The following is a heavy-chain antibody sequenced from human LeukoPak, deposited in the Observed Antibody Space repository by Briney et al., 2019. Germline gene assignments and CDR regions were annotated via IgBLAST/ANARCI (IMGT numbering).Heavy chain of an antibody. CDR3: AKVRNYYGSGSYYDAFDI. Sequence: GGSLRLSCAASGFAFSTLTMNWVRQAPGKGLELVSVISGSSDSAYYADSVKGRFTISRDNSKNTLYLQMNSLRAEDTAVYYCAKVRNYYGSGSYYDAFDIWGQGTMVTVSS. J-gene: IGHJ3*02. CDR1: GFAFSTLT. D-gene: IGHD3-10*01. CDR2: ISGSSDSA. V-gene: IGHV3-23*01.